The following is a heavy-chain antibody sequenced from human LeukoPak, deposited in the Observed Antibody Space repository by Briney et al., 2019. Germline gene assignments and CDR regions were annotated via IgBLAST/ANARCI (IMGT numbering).Heavy chain of an antibody. CDR1: GYSFTSYW. J-gene: IGHJ4*02. D-gene: IGHD2-2*01. V-gene: IGHV5-51*01. Sequence: GESLQISCKGSGYSFTSYWIGWVRPMPGKGLEWMGIVYPGDSDTRYSPSFQGQVTISADKSISTAYLQWSGLKASDTAVYYCARHSPSRYCDSTSCYFSLDYWGQGTLVTVSS. CDR2: VYPGDSDT. CDR3: ARHSPSRYCDSTSCYFSLDY.